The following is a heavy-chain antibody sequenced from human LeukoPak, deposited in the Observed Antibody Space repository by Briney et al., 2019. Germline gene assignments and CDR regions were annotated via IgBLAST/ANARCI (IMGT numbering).Heavy chain of an antibody. V-gene: IGHV3-23*01. CDR2: ISGSGGST. CDR3: AREILAPGKTHDY. J-gene: IGHJ4*02. CDR1: GFTFSNYG. Sequence: PGGTLRLSCAASGFTFSNYGMTWVRQAPGKGLEWVSTISGSGGSTYYADSVKGRFTISRDNAKNTLFLQINSLRAEDTAVYYCAREILAPGKTHDYWGQGTLVTVSS.